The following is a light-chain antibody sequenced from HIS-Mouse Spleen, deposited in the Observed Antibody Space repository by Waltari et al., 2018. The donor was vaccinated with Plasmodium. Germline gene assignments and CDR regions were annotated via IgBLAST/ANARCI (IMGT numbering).Light chain of an antibody. J-gene: IGKJ3*01. CDR1: QDISNY. CDR2: DAS. Sequence: DIQMTQSPSSLSASVGDRVTITCQASQDISNYLNWYQQKPGKAPKLLIYDASNVETGVPSRFSGSGSGTDFTFTISSLQPDDIATYYCQQYDNLPFTFGPGTKVDIK. V-gene: IGKV1-33*01. CDR3: QQYDNLPFT.